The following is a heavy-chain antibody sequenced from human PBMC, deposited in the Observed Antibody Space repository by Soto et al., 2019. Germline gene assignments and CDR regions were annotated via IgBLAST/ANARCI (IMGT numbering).Heavy chain of an antibody. V-gene: IGHV3-30*18. D-gene: IGHD2-15*01. CDR3: AKDLVEYCSGGSCFFRGMDY. CDR2: ISYDGSNK. J-gene: IGHJ4*02. CDR1: GFTFSTYA. Sequence: GRALGLACAASGFTFSTYAMHWVRQAPGKGLEWVAVISYDGSNKYYADSVNGRFTISRDNSKNTLYLQLDSLRAEDTAVYYCAKDLVEYCSGGSCFFRGMDYWGQGALVNVSS.